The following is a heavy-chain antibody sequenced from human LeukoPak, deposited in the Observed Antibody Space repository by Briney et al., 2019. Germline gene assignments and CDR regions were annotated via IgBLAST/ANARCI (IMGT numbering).Heavy chain of an antibody. Sequence: GGSLRLSCAASGLTFSKYAMNWVRQAPGKGLEWVAYISSSSSNIRYADSVKGRFTISRDNAKNSLYLQMNSLRAEDTALYYCARDSQWPHYYMDVWGKGTTVTVSS. V-gene: IGHV3-48*04. D-gene: IGHD6-19*01. CDR2: ISSSSSNI. J-gene: IGHJ6*03. CDR3: ARDSQWPHYYMDV. CDR1: GLTFSKYA.